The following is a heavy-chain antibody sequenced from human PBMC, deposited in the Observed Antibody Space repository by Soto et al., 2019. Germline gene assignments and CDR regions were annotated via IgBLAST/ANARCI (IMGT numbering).Heavy chain of an antibody. Sequence: SETLSLTCTVSGGSMSGNCWSWIRQTPGKGLEWIGYIYYTGTTNYNASLKSRVTLSVDTSKNQFSLKLTSVTAADTAVYFCARGGWYVDYWGQGTLVTVSS. CDR3: ARGGWYVDY. CDR2: IYYTGTT. J-gene: IGHJ4*02. CDR1: GGSMSGNC. V-gene: IGHV4-59*01. D-gene: IGHD6-19*01.